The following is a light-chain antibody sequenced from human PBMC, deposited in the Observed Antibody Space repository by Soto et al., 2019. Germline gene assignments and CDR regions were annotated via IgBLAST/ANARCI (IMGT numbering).Light chain of an antibody. CDR3: SSYTSSNTVV. CDR1: SSDVGGYSY. V-gene: IGLV2-14*03. Sequence: QSVLTQPASVSGSPGQSITISRTGTSSDVGGYSYVSWYQQHPGKAPKLMIYDVSNRPSGVSNRFSGSKSGNTASLTISGLQAEDEADYYCSSYTSSNTVVFGGGTKLTVL. CDR2: DVS. J-gene: IGLJ2*01.